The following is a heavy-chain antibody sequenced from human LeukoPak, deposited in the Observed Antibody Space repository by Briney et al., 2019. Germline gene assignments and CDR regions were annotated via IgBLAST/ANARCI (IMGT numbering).Heavy chain of an antibody. CDR3: ARDHKVYYDYVWGSYRLDY. J-gene: IGHJ4*02. CDR1: GYTFTSYG. V-gene: IGHV1-18*04. D-gene: IGHD3-16*02. Sequence: ASVEVSCKASGYTFTSYGISWVRQAPGQGLEWMGWISAYNGDTNYAQKLQGRVTMTTDTSTCTAYMELRSLRSDDTAVYYCARDHKVYYDYVWGSYRLDYWGQGTLVTVSS. CDR2: ISAYNGDT.